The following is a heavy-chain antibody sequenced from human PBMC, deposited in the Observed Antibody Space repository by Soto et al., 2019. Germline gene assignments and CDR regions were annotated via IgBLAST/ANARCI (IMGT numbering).Heavy chain of an antibody. CDR3: ARGTHYYGSGSYYIRY. D-gene: IGHD3-10*01. CDR2: IKQDGSEK. J-gene: IGHJ4*02. CDR1: GFTFSSYW. V-gene: IGHV3-7*01. Sequence: GESLKISCAASGFTFSSYWMSWVHQAPGKGLEWVANIKQDGSEKYYVDSVKGRFTISRDNAKNSLYLQMNSLRAEDTAVYYCARGTHYYGSGSYYIRYWGQGTLVTVSS.